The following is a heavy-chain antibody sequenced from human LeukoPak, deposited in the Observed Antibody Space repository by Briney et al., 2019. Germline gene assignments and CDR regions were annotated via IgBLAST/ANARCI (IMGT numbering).Heavy chain of an antibody. V-gene: IGHV3-48*03. J-gene: IGHJ6*04. Sequence: PGGSLRLSCAASGFTFSSYEMNWVRQAPGKGVEWVSYISRSGSTIYYADSVKGRFTISRDNAKNSLYLQMNSLRAEDTAVYYCAELGITMIGGVWGKGTTVTISS. D-gene: IGHD3-10*02. CDR3: AELGITMIGGV. CDR2: ISRSGSTI. CDR1: GFTFSSYE.